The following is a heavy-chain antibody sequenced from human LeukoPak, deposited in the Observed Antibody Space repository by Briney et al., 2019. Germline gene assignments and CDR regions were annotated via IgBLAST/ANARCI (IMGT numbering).Heavy chain of an antibody. D-gene: IGHD3-22*01. CDR1: GGSISSYY. V-gene: IGHV4-59*01. CDR3: ARGSPDYYDSSGYSGNAFDI. J-gene: IGHJ3*02. CDR2: IYYSGST. Sequence: PSETLSLTCTVSGGSISSYYWSWIRQPPGKGLEWIGYIYYSGSTNYNPSLKSRVTISVDTSKNQFSLKLSSVTAADTAVYYCARGSPDYYDSSGYSGNAFDIWGQGTMVTVSS.